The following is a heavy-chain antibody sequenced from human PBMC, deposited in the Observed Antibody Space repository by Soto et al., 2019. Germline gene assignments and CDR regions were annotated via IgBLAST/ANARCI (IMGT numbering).Heavy chain of an antibody. CDR2: ISYDGSNK. J-gene: IGHJ2*01. V-gene: IGHV3-30*03. CDR1: GFTFSSYG. Sequence: GGSLRLSCAASGFTFSSYGMHWVRQAPGKGLEWVAVISYDGSNKYYADSVKGRFTISRDNSKNTLYLQMNSLRAEDTAIYYCARNQVWYLDHWGRGTLVTVSS. CDR3: ARNQVWYLDH.